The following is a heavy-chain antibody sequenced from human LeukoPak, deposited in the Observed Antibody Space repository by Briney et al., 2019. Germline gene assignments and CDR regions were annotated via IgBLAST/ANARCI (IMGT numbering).Heavy chain of an antibody. D-gene: IGHD3-10*01. CDR2: ISSSGSTI. J-gene: IGHJ6*03. CDR1: GFTFSSYE. Sequence: GGSLTLSCAPAGFTFSSYEMNWVRQPAGKGREWVAYISSSGSTIYYADTVKGRFTISRDNAKHSLYLQMNSLRADDTAVYYCARTYYYGSGIPKPYYMDVWGKGTTVTVSS. CDR3: ARTYYYGSGIPKPYYMDV. V-gene: IGHV3-48*03.